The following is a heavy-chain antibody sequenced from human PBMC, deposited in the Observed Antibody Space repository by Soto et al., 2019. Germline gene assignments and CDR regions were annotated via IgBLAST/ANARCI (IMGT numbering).Heavy chain of an antibody. CDR3: AKDLRGDSSGYYYRAGYYYGMDV. CDR1: GFTFSSYA. Sequence: GGSLRLSCAASGFTFSSYAMSGVRQAPGKGLEWVSAISGSGGSTYYADSVKGRFTISRDNSKNTLYLQMNSLRAEDTAVYYCAKDLRGDSSGYYYRAGYYYGMDVWGQGTTVTVSS. D-gene: IGHD3-22*01. V-gene: IGHV3-23*01. CDR2: ISGSGGST. J-gene: IGHJ6*02.